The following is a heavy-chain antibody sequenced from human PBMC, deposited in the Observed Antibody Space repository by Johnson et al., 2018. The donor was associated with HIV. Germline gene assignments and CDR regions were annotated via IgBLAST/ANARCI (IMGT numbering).Heavy chain of an antibody. V-gene: IGHV3-30*02. D-gene: IGHD3-22*01. Sequence: QMQLVESGGGVVQPGGSLRLSCAASGFTFSSYGMHWVRQAPGKGLEWVAFIRYDGSNKYYADSVKGRFTISRDNSKNTLYLQMNSLRAEDTAVYYCAKGVDYYDSSPADAFDIWGQWTMVTVSS. CDR2: IRYDGSNK. J-gene: IGHJ3*02. CDR3: AKGVDYYDSSPADAFDI. CDR1: GFTFSSYG.